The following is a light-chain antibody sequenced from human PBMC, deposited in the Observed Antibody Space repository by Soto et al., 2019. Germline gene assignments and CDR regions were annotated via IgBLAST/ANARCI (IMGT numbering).Light chain of an antibody. Sequence: EIVMTQSPATRSVSPGERAALSCRASQSVSSNLAWYQQKPGQAPRLLIYGASTRATGIPARFSGSGSGTEFTLTLSSLQSEDFAVYYCQQYNNWPFTFGPGTKVDIK. V-gene: IGKV3-15*01. CDR3: QQYNNWPFT. CDR1: QSVSSN. CDR2: GAS. J-gene: IGKJ3*01.